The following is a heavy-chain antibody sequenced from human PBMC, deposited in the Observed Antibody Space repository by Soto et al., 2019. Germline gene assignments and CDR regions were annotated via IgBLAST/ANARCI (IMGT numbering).Heavy chain of an antibody. Sequence: SETLSLTCAVSDDSITTSDWWGWVRQPPGEGPEGIGEIYLRGGTDYNPSLKSRVAISVDKSKNELSLRLTSVTAADTAAYYCVKYGGKYLASWGPGILVTVSS. CDR1: DDSITTSDW. CDR3: VKYGGKYLAS. V-gene: IGHV4-4*02. CDR2: IYLRGGT. J-gene: IGHJ5*02. D-gene: IGHD2-15*01.